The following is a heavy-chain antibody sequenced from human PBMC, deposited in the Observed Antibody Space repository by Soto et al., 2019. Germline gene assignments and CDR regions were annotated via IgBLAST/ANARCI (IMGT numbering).Heavy chain of an antibody. CDR3: ASPSPSGYSYGLDAFDI. CDR1: GYTFTDYY. V-gene: IGHV1-2*02. J-gene: IGHJ3*02. Sequence: ASVKVSCKASGYTFTDYYIHWVRQAPGQGLEWMGWVNPNSGGTNYAQKFQGRVTMTRDTSTSTAYMELSSLRSEDTAVYYCASPSPSGYSYGLDAFDIWGQGTMVTVSS. D-gene: IGHD5-18*01. CDR2: VNPNSGGT.